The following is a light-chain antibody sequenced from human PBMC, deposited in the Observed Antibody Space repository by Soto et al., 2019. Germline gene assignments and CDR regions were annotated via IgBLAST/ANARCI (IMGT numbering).Light chain of an antibody. J-gene: IGKJ5*01. CDR3: QQSYNTPIT. Sequence: DIQMTQSPSSLSASVGDRVTITSRASQSITTYLTWYQQKPGRAPKLLIYAASSLQGGVPSRFSGSGSGADFTLTISSLQPEDFATYYCQQSYNTPITFGQGTRLEIK. CDR2: AAS. CDR1: QSITTY. V-gene: IGKV1-39*01.